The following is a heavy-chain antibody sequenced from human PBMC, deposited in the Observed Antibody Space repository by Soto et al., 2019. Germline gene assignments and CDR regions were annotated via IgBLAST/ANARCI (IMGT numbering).Heavy chain of an antibody. V-gene: IGHV3-9*01. J-gene: IGHJ6*02. Sequence: EVQLVESGGGLVQPGRSLRLSCAASGFSFDDYAMHWVRQAPGKGLEWVSGISWNSGTIGYADSVKGRFTISRDNANNSLYLQMNSLRGEDTALYYCAKSTGGTANGMDVWGQGTTVTVSS. CDR2: ISWNSGTI. CDR1: GFSFDDYA. D-gene: IGHD2-8*02. CDR3: AKSTGGTANGMDV.